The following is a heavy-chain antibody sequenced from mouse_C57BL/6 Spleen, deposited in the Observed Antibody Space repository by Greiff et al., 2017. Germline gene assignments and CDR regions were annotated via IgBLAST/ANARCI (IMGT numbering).Heavy chain of an antibody. CDR1: GYSITSGYY. D-gene: IGHD2-4*01. CDR2: ISYDGSN. V-gene: IGHV3-6*01. Sequence: EVKLMESGPGLVKPSQSLSLSCSVSGYSITSGYYWNWIRQFPGNKLEWMGYISYDGSNNYNPSLKNRISVTRDTSKNQFFLKLNSVTTEDTATYYCARALYDYYYAMGYWGQGASVTVSS. CDR3: ARALYDYYYAMGY. J-gene: IGHJ4*01.